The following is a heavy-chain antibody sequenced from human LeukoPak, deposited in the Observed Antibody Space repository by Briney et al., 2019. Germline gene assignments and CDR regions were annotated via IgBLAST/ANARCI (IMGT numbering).Heavy chain of an antibody. CDR1: GCTLTELS. D-gene: IGHD3-22*01. J-gene: IGHJ4*02. V-gene: IGHV1-24*01. Sequence: ASVKVSCKVSGCTLTELSMHWVRQAPGKGLEWMGGFDPEDGETIYAQKFQGRVTMTEDTSTDTAYMELSSLRSEDTAVYYCATGYYYDSSGYRYGLKDWGQGTLVTVSS. CDR3: ATGYYYDSSGYRYGLKD. CDR2: FDPEDGET.